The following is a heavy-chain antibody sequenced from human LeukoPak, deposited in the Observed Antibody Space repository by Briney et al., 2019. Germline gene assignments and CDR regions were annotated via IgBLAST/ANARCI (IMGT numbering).Heavy chain of an antibody. Sequence: GASVKVSCKASGGTFSSYTISWVRQATGQGLEWMGRIIPILGIANYAQKFQGRVTITADKSTSTAYMELSSLRSEDTAVYYCARGFLGDYDYAFDIWGQGTMVTVSS. CDR1: GGTFSSYT. CDR2: IIPILGIA. V-gene: IGHV1-69*02. D-gene: IGHD4-17*01. J-gene: IGHJ3*02. CDR3: ARGFLGDYDYAFDI.